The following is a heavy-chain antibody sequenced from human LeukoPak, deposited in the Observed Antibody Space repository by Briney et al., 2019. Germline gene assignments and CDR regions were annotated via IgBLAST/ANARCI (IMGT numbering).Heavy chain of an antibody. CDR3: ARVVHLYTRSWSYYYYYGMDV. CDR2: ISYDGSNK. J-gene: IGHJ6*02. D-gene: IGHD6-13*01. Sequence: GGSLRLSCAASGFTFSSYAMHWVRQAPGKGLEWVAVISYDGSNKYYADSVKGRFTISRDNSKNTLYLQMNSLRAEDTAVYYCARVVHLYTRSWSYYYYYGMDVWGQGTTVTVSS. V-gene: IGHV3-30*04. CDR1: GFTFSSYA.